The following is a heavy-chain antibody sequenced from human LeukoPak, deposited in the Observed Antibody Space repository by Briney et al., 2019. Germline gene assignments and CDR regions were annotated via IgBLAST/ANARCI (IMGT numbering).Heavy chain of an antibody. Sequence: ASVKVSCKASGYTFTGYYMHWVRQAPGQGLEWMGWINPNSGGTNYAQKFQGRVTMTRDTSISTAYMELSRLRSDDTAVYYCARDFGGITMIVMVIPQDPNYYFDYWGQGTLVTVSS. D-gene: IGHD3-22*01. CDR3: ARDFGGITMIVMVIPQDPNYYFDY. V-gene: IGHV1-2*02. CDR2: INPNSGGT. J-gene: IGHJ4*02. CDR1: GYTFTGYY.